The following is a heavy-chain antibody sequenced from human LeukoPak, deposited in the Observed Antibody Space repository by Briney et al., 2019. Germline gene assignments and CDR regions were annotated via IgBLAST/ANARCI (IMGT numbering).Heavy chain of an antibody. J-gene: IGHJ5*02. CDR2: ISYDGSNK. V-gene: IGHV3-30*18. D-gene: IGHD6-13*01. CDR1: GFTFSSYG. Sequence: PGRSLRLSCAASGFTFSSYGMHWVRQAPGKGLEWVAVISYDGSNKYYADSVKGRFTISRDNSKNTLYPQMNSLRAEDTAVYYCAKDRIAAAGGWFDPWGQGTLVTVSS. CDR3: AKDRIAAAGGWFDP.